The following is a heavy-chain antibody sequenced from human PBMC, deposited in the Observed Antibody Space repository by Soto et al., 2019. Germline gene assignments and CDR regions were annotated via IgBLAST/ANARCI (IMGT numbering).Heavy chain of an antibody. D-gene: IGHD1-26*01. CDR2: LDSGGST. CDR1: GFIVSSNY. J-gene: IGHJ1*01. V-gene: IGHV3-53*01. Sequence: GGSLRLSCVASGFIVSSNYMSWVRQAPGKGLEWVSLLDSGGSTFYADSVKGRFTISRDNSKNTLYLQMSSLRAEDTAVYFCAKDGSARSFQHWGQGTLVTVS. CDR3: AKDGSARSFQH.